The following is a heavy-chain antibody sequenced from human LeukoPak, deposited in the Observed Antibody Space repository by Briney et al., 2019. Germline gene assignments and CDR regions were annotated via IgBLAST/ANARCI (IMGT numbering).Heavy chain of an antibody. D-gene: IGHD1-26*01. V-gene: IGHV1-2*06. Sequence: ASVRVSCKASGFTFTDYYIHWVRQAPGQGLEWMGRINLNSGATNCAQKFQDKVTMTRDTSITTAYMELRSLTSDDTAIYYCARIYGWTTSGTYELTDYWGQGTLVTVSS. CDR3: ARIYGWTTSGTYELTDY. CDR1: GFTFTDYY. CDR2: INLNSGAT. J-gene: IGHJ4*02.